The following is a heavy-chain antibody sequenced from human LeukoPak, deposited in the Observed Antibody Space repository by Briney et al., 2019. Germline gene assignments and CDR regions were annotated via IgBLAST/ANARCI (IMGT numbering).Heavy chain of an antibody. V-gene: IGHV3-43*02. Sequence: GGSLRLSCAASGFTFVDYAMHWVRQAPGKGLEWVSLISGDGGSTYYADSVKGRFTISRDNSKNSLYLQMNSLRTEDTALYYCAKDIAYYYGSGSYDSAPYDYYYYGMDVWGQGTTVTVSS. CDR3: AKDIAYYYGSGSYDSAPYDYYYYGMDV. J-gene: IGHJ6*02. D-gene: IGHD3-10*01. CDR1: GFTFVDYA. CDR2: ISGDGGST.